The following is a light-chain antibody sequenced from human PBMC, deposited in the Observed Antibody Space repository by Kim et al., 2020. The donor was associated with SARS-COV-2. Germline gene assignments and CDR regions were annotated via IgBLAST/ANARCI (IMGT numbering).Light chain of an antibody. Sequence: GQRVTISCSGSTSNVENNYVSWYQQLPGTAPKLLIYDNGKRPSGIPDRFSGSKSGTSATLGITGLQTGDEADYYCGAWYSSLSAYVFGTGTKVTVL. CDR2: DNG. J-gene: IGLJ1*01. CDR1: TSNVENNY. V-gene: IGLV1-51*01. CDR3: GAWYSSLSAYV.